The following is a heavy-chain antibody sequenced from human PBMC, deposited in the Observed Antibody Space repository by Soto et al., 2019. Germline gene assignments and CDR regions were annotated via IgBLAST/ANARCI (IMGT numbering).Heavy chain of an antibody. CDR1: GYTFTSYG. CDR3: ARARPLLPPAGSYGNYYYMDV. D-gene: IGHD3-10*01. J-gene: IGHJ6*03. CDR2: ISAYNGNT. Sequence: EASVKVSCKASGYTFTSYGISWVRQAPGQGLEWMGWISAYNGNTNYAQKLQGRVTMTTDTSTSTAYMELRSLRSDDTAVYYCARARPLLPPAGSYGNYYYMDVWGKGTTVTVSS. V-gene: IGHV1-18*01.